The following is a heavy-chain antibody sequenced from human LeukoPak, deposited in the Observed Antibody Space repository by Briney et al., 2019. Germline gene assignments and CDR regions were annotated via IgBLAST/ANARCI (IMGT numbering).Heavy chain of an antibody. V-gene: IGHV4-59*01. CDR3: ARAYYDFWSGYLEYFDY. J-gene: IGHJ4*02. D-gene: IGHD3-3*01. Sequence: SETLSLTCTVSGGSISSYYWSWIRQPPGKGLEWIGYIYYSGSTNYNPSLKSRVTISVDTSKNQFSLKLSSVTAADTAVYYCARAYYDFWSGYLEYFDYWGQGTLVTVSS. CDR2: IYYSGST. CDR1: GGSISSYY.